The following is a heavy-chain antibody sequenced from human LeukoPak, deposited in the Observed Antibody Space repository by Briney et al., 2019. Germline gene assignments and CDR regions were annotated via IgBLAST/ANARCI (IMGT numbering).Heavy chain of an antibody. D-gene: IGHD2-15*01. CDR1: GFTFSSYA. CDR2: ISGSGSTT. CDR3: AKYHPSIVVVVAASVFDY. V-gene: IGHV3-23*01. J-gene: IGHJ4*02. Sequence: GGSLRLSCAASGFTFSSYAMSWVRQAPGKGLEWVSAISGSGSTTYYADSVKGRFTVSRDNSKNTLYLQMNSLRAEDTAAHYCAKYHPSIVVVVAASVFDYGEQGTLVTVSS.